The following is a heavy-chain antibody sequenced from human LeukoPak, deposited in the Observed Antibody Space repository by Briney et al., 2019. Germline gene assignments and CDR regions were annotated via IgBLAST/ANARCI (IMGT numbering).Heavy chain of an antibody. CDR1: GFTFSGYW. V-gene: IGHV3-74*01. Sequence: GGSLRLSCAASGFTFSGYWMHWVRQAPGKGLVWVSRINSDGGSTSYADSVEGRFTISRDNSKNTLYLQMNSLRVEDTAVYYCAKATIFGVVPPDWGQGTLVTVSS. CDR3: AKATIFGVVPPD. D-gene: IGHD3-3*01. CDR2: INSDGGST. J-gene: IGHJ4*02.